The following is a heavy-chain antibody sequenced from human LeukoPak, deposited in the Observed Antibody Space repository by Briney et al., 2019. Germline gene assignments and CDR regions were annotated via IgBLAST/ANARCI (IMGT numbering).Heavy chain of an antibody. D-gene: IGHD2-15*01. V-gene: IGHV1-8*01. CDR2: MNPNSGNR. J-gene: IGHJ6*02. CDR3: ARNFARRYCSGGSCYSYYYYGMDV. Sequence: VASVKASCKASGYTFTSYDINWVRQATGQGLEWMGWMNPNSGNRGYAQKFQGRVTMTRNTSISTAYMELSSLRSEDTAVYYCARNFARRYCSGGSCYSYYYYGMDVWGQGTTVTVSS. CDR1: GYTFTSYD.